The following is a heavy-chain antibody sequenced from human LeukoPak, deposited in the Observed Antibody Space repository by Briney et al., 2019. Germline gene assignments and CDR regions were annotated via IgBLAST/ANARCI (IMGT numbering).Heavy chain of an antibody. D-gene: IGHD3-22*01. Sequence: GGSLRLSCEASGFTVSGNYMNWIRQAPGKGLEWVSVIYSGGNTYYADSVKGRFSISRDNSKNTLYLQMNSLRAEDTAVYYCAKWALNYYDSSGYYTDYWGQGTLVTVSS. CDR1: GFTVSGNY. CDR2: IYSGGNT. CDR3: AKWALNYYDSSGYYTDY. J-gene: IGHJ4*02. V-gene: IGHV3-66*01.